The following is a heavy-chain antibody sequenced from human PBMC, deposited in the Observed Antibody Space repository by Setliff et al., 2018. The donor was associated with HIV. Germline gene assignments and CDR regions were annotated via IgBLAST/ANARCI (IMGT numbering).Heavy chain of an antibody. Sequence: PSETLSLTCTVSGGSISTCYWSWIRQSPGKGLEWIGYIYTSGSTNYNPSLKSRVTISVDTSKSQFSLKLSSVTAADTAIYYCASGTDSSSWYYFDYWGQGTLVTVSS. CDR1: GGSISTCY. CDR3: ASGTDSSSWYYFDY. D-gene: IGHD6-13*01. J-gene: IGHJ4*02. V-gene: IGHV4-4*09. CDR2: IYTSGST.